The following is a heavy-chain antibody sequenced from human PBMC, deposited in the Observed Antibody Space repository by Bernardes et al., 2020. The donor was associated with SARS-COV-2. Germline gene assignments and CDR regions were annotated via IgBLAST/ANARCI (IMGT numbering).Heavy chain of an antibody. V-gene: IGHV3-13*01. D-gene: IGHD3-10*01. CDR3: TRARSGELLYFDY. CDR1: GFTFSTYD. Sequence: GALRLSCPASGFTFSTYDMHWVRQASGKGLEWVSGIGVAGDTYYPDSVKGRFTISRENAKNSLYLQVNSLRAGDTAVYYCTRARSGELLYFDYWGQGTLVTVSS. CDR2: IGVAGDT. J-gene: IGHJ4*02.